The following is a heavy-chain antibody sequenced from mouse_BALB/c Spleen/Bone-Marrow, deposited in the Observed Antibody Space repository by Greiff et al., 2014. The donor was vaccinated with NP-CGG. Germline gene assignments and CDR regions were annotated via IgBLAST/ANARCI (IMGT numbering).Heavy chain of an antibody. CDR1: GYTFTSYY. V-gene: IGHV1S56*01. J-gene: IGHJ4*01. CDR2: IYPGNVNT. CDR3: AREGDSYAMDY. D-gene: IGHD3-3*01. Sequence: QVQLQQSGPELVKPGASVRISCKASGYTFTSYYIHWVKQRPGQGLEWIGWIYPGNVNTKYSEEFKGKATLTADKSSSTAYMQLSSLTSEDSAVYFCAREGDSYAMDYWGQGTSVTVSS.